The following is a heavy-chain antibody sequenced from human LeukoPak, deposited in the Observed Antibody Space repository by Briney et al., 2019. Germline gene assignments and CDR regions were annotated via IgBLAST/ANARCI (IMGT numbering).Heavy chain of an antibody. CDR2: INPNSGGT. D-gene: IGHD2-2*01. CDR1: GYTFTSNY. Sequence: GSVKVSCKAFGYTFTSNYMHWVRQAPGQGLEWMGWINPNSGGTNYAQKFQGRVTMTRDTSITTAYMELTRLRSDDTAVYYCARGVPGTYYYYYMDDWGKGTTVTVSS. J-gene: IGHJ6*03. V-gene: IGHV1-2*02. CDR3: ARGVPGTYYYYYMDD.